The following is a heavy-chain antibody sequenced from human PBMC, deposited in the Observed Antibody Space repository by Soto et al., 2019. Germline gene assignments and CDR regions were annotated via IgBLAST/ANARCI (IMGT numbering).Heavy chain of an antibody. V-gene: IGHV1-69*01. J-gene: IGHJ4*02. CDR3: ASQSSSSGDFDY. Sequence: QVQLVQSGAEVKKPGSSVKVSCKASGGTFSSYAISWVRQAPGQGLEWMGGIIPIFGTANYAQKFQGRVTITADESTSTAYMELSSLSCQDTAVYYCASQSSSSGDFDYWGQGTLVTVSS. CDR2: IIPIFGTA. CDR1: GGTFSSYA. D-gene: IGHD6-6*01.